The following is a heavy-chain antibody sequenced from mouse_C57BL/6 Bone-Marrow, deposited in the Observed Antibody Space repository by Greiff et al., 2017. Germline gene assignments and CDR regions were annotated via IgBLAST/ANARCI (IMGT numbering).Heavy chain of an antibody. D-gene: IGHD1-1*01. CDR3: ARMRYYGSRGDFDV. CDR2: IDPSDGYT. Sequence: QVQLQQPGAELVMPGASVKLSCKASGYTFTSYWMHWVKQRPGQGLEWIGEIDPSDGYTNYNQKFKGKSTLTVDKSSSTAYMQLSSLTSEDSAVYDCARMRYYGSRGDFDVWGTGTTVTVSS. CDR1: GYTFTSYW. J-gene: IGHJ1*03. V-gene: IGHV1-69*01.